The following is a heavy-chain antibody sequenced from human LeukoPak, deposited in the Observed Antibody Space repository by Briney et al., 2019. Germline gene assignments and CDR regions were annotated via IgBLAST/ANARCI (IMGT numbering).Heavy chain of an antibody. Sequence: SETLSLTCAVYGGSFSGYYWSWIRQPPGKGLEWIGETNHSGSTNYNPSLKSRVTISVDTSKNQFSLKLSSVTAADTAVYYCARARPPSIYCSGGSCYLFDYWGQGTLVTVSS. V-gene: IGHV4-34*01. CDR2: TNHSGST. CDR3: ARARPPSIYCSGGSCYLFDY. CDR1: GGSFSGYY. J-gene: IGHJ4*02. D-gene: IGHD2-15*01.